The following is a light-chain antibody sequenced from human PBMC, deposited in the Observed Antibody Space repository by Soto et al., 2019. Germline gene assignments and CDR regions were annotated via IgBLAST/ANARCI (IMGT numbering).Light chain of an antibody. CDR2: GAS. CDR1: RSVGSN. J-gene: IGKJ5*01. CDR3: QQYNSWPPIT. V-gene: IGKV3D-15*01. Sequence: EIVMTQSPATLSVSPGERVTLSCRASRSVGSNLAWYQQKPGQAPRLLIYGASNRATGIPDRFSGSGSGTDFTLTISSLQSEDFAVYYCQQYNSWPPITFGQGTRLEN.